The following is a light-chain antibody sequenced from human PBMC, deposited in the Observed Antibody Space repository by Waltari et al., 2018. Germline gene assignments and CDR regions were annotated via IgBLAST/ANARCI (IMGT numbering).Light chain of an antibody. Sequence: DIQMTQSPSSLSASVGERVTITCRASQSISSYLNWYQQKPGKAPKLLIYAASSLQSGVPSRFSGSGSGTDFTLTISSLQPEDFATYYCQQSYSTPQMYTFGQGTKLEIK. CDR3: QQSYSTPQMYT. V-gene: IGKV1-39*01. CDR2: AAS. CDR1: QSISSY. J-gene: IGKJ2*01.